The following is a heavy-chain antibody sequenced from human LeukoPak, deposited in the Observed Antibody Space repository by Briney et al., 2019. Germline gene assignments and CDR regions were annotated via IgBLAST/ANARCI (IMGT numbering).Heavy chain of an antibody. J-gene: IGHJ4*02. Sequence: GGSLRLSCAASGFMFRSSSMSWVRQVPGKGLEWVSTISASAGNIYYADSVKGRFTISRDNSKDTLFLQMNSLRAEDTAIYYCAKRPAAVRGVIPYVDYWGQGTLVTVSS. CDR1: GFMFRSSS. V-gene: IGHV3-23*01. CDR3: AKRPAAVRGVIPYVDY. CDR2: ISASAGNI. D-gene: IGHD3-10*02.